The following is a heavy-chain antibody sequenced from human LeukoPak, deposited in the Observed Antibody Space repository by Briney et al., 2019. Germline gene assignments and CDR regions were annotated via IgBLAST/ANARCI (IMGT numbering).Heavy chain of an antibody. CDR2: ISSTGSTI. J-gene: IGHJ4*02. D-gene: IGHD5-12*01. Sequence: GGSLRLSCAASGFTFRSYEMNWVRQAPGKGLEWVSYISSTGSTIYYADSVKGRFTISRDNAKNSLYLQMNSLRAEDTAVYYCARGPSGYHNTGGQGTLVTVSS. CDR1: GFTFRSYE. CDR3: ARGPSGYHNT. V-gene: IGHV3-48*03.